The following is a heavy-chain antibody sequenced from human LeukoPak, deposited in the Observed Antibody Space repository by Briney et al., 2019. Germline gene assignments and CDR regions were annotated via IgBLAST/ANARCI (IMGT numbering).Heavy chain of an antibody. D-gene: IGHD3-9*01. J-gene: IGHJ6*03. Sequence: GASVKVSCKASGGTFSSYAISWVRQAPGQGLEWMGGIIPIFGTANYAQKFQGRVTITADESTSTAYMELSSLRSEDTAVYYCARVSSRQMCYFDWLPHYYYMDVWGKGTTVTVSS. CDR1: GGTFSSYA. CDR2: IIPIFGTA. CDR3: ARVSSRQMCYFDWLPHYYYMDV. V-gene: IGHV1-69*13.